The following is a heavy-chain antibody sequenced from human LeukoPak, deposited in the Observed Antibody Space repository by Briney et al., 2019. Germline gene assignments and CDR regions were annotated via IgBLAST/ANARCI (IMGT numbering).Heavy chain of an antibody. CDR1: GGSISSYY. V-gene: IGHV4-59*01. D-gene: IGHD1-26*01. CDR3: VRDWEGFNFDI. Sequence: SETLSFTCTAAGGSISSYYWSWIRQPPGEGLEWIAYIHNSGSTNYNPSLKSRVTISVDTSKNHSTLKLSSVTAADTAVYYCVRDWEGFNFDIWGQGTMVTVSS. CDR2: IHNSGST. J-gene: IGHJ3*02.